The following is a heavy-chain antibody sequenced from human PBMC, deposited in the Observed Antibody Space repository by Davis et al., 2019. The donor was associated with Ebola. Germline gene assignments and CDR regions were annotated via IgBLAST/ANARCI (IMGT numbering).Heavy chain of an antibody. Sequence: GESLKISCKDSGNSFTSHWIGWVRQMPGKGLEWMGLIYTGDSDTRYRPSFRGQVTISADKSIKTAFLQWSSLKASDTAMYYCASLRRTITGMDDGFDIWGQGTMVTVSS. V-gene: IGHV5-51*01. J-gene: IGHJ3*02. CDR1: GNSFTSHW. CDR3: ASLRRTITGMDDGFDI. CDR2: IYTGDSDT. D-gene: IGHD2-8*02.